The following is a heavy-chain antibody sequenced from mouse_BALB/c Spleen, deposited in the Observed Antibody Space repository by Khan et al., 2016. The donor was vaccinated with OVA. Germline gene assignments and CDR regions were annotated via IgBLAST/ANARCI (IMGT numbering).Heavy chain of an antibody. J-gene: IGHJ3*01. CDR2: ISPGSGDT. D-gene: IGHD1-2*01. Sequence: QVQLKQSGAELARPGASVKLSCKASGYTFTDYYINWVKQRTGQGLKWIGEISPGSGDTYYNEKFKGKATLTADKSSTTAYMQLSSLTSEGSAVYFCARRNYFGYTVAYWGQGTLVTVSA. CDR1: GYTFTDYY. V-gene: IGHV1-77*01. CDR3: ARRNYFGYTVAY.